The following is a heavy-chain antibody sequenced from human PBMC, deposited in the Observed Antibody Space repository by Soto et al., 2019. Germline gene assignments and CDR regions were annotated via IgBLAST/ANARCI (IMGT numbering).Heavy chain of an antibody. V-gene: IGHV4-4*07. D-gene: IGHD5-18*01. CDR1: GSSFSNFY. CDR3: ARGGIQLSYAFDY. J-gene: IGHJ4*02. CDR2: IYTSGAT. Sequence: PSETLSLTCSVSGSSFSNFYCSWIRQSAGKGLEWIGRIYTSGATSYNPSLKSRVTMSVDTSETQMSLNLRSVTAADTAVYYCARGGIQLSYAFDYWGQGILVTVSS.